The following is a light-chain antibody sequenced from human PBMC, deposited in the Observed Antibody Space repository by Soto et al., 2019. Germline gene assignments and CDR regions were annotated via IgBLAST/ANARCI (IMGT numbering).Light chain of an antibody. J-gene: IGKJ1*01. CDR3: QSFGSSPSWT. CDR1: QSVSSSS. V-gene: IGKV3-20*01. CDR2: GAS. Sequence: EIVLTQSPGTLSLSPGERVTLSCRASQSVSSSSLAWYQQKPGQAPRLVIFGASSRATGIPDRFSGSGSGTDFTLTISRLEPEDFAVYYCQSFGSSPSWTFGQGTKVEL.